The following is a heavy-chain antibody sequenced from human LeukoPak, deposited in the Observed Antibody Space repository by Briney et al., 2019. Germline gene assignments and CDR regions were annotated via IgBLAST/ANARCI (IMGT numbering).Heavy chain of an antibody. CDR1: GYTFTSYG. CDR3: ARTSYYDLSIDNWFDP. Sequence: RASVKVSCKASGYTFTSYGISWVRQAPGQGLEWMGWISAYNGNTNHAQKLQGRVTMTTDTSTRTAYMELRSLRSDDTAVYYCARTSYYDLSIDNWFDPWGQGTLVTVSS. J-gene: IGHJ5*02. CDR2: ISAYNGNT. D-gene: IGHD3-3*01. V-gene: IGHV1-18*01.